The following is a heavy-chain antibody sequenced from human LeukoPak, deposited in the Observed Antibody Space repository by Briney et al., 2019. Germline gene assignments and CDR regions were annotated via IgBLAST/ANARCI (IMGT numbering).Heavy chain of an antibody. V-gene: IGHV3-48*02. CDR3: ARGPISGWSADY. D-gene: IGHD6-19*01. CDR1: GLTFSSYN. Sequence: PGGSLRLSCAVSGLTFSSYNMNWVRQAPGKGLEWVSYISNSGSMIYYADSVKGRFTLSRDNAKNSLYLQMSSLRDEDTAVCYCARGPISGWSADYWGQGTLVTVSS. J-gene: IGHJ4*02. CDR2: ISNSGSMI.